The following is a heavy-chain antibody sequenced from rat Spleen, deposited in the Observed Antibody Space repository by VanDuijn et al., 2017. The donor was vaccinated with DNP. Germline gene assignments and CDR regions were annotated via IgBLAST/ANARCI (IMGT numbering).Heavy chain of an antibody. Sequence: EVQLVESGGGLVQPGRSLKLSCAASGFTFSDYNMAWVRQAPKKGLEWVATIIYDGSRTYYRDSVKGRFTISRDKAKSTLYLQMDSLRSEDTATYYCATHSYSIAAISTDGAMDAWGQGTSVTVSS. J-gene: IGHJ4*01. D-gene: IGHD1-2*01. V-gene: IGHV5S10*01. CDR1: GFTFSDYN. CDR3: ATHSYSIAAISTDGAMDA. CDR2: IIYDGSRT.